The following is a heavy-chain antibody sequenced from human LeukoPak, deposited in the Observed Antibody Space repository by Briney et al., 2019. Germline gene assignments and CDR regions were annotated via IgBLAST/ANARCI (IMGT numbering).Heavy chain of an antibody. CDR3: ARDWGDYYDSSGPSYPVGAFDI. CDR1: GYTFTSYY. J-gene: IGHJ3*02. D-gene: IGHD3-22*01. CDR2: INPSGGST. V-gene: IGHV1-46*01. Sequence: PVASVKVSCKASGYTFTSYYMHWVRQAPGQGLEWMGIINPSGGSTSYAQKFQGRVTMTRDTSTSTVYMELSSLRSEDTAVYYCARDWGDYYDSSGPSYPVGAFDIWGQGTVVTVSS.